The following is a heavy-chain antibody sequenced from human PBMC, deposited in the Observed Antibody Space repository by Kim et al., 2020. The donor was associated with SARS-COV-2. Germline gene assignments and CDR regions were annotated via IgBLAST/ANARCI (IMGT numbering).Heavy chain of an antibody. CDR3: ARASEWLRYWFDP. D-gene: IGHD5-12*01. Sequence: SETLSLTCTVSGGSISSYYWSWIRQPPGKGLEWIGYIYYSGSTNYNPSLKSRVTISVDTSKNQFSLKLSSVTAADTAVYYCARASEWLRYWFDPWGQGTLVTVSS. CDR1: GGSISSYY. J-gene: IGHJ5*02. CDR2: IYYSGST. V-gene: IGHV4-59*01.